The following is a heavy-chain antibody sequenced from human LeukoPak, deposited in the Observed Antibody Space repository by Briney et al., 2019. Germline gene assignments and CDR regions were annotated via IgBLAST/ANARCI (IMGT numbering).Heavy chain of an antibody. CDR1: GGSFSGYY. Sequence: PSETLSLTCAVYGGSFSGYYWSWIRQPPGKGLEWIGEINHSGSTNYNPSLKSRVTISVDTSKNQFSLRLSSVTAADTAVYYCARGFKYDILTGYYRGDAFVIWGQGTRVTVSS. CDR2: INHSGST. J-gene: IGHJ3*02. CDR3: ARGFKYDILTGYYRGDAFVI. V-gene: IGHV4-34*01. D-gene: IGHD3-9*01.